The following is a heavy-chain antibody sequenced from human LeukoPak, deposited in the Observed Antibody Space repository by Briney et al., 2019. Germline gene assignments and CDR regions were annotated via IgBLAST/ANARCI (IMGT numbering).Heavy chain of an antibody. J-gene: IGHJ4*02. CDR1: GGSISSGDYY. CDR3: ARDTRDYYDSSGYYYYFDY. Sequence: SETLSLTCTVSGGSISSGDYYGSWIRQPPGKGLEWIGYIYHSGSTTYNPSLKSRVTISVDTSKNQFSLKLSSVTAADTAVYYCARDTRDYYDSSGYYYYFDYWGQGTLVTVSS. D-gene: IGHD3-22*01. V-gene: IGHV4-30-4*01. CDR2: IYHSGST.